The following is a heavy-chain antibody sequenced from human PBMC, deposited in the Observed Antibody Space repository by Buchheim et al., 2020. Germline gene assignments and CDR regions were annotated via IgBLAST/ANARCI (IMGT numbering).Heavy chain of an antibody. J-gene: IGHJ6*02. CDR1: GFTFSSYE. V-gene: IGHV3-20*04. CDR3: ARASGGYYYYYGMDV. D-gene: IGHD3-10*01. Sequence: EVQLVESGGGLVQPGGSLRLSCAASGFTFSSYEMNWVRQAPGKGLEWVSGINWNGHSTGYADSVKGRFTISRDNAKNSLYLQMNSLRAEDTALYYCARASGGYYYYYGMDVWGQGTT. CDR2: INWNGHST.